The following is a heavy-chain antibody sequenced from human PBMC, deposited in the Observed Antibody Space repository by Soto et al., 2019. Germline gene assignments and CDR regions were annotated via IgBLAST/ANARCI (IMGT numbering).Heavy chain of an antibody. Sequence: RASVKVSCKASGYTFTGHYIHWVRQAPEQGPEWMGEIGPESGATRYAQRFQGRVTMTRDMSIATVYMELNNLSPDDTAVYYCGRGRSGQIVAVYWGQGTPVTVSS. CDR2: IGPESGAT. CDR1: GYTFTGHY. CDR3: GRGRSGQIVAVY. D-gene: IGHD5-12*01. V-gene: IGHV1-2*02. J-gene: IGHJ4*02.